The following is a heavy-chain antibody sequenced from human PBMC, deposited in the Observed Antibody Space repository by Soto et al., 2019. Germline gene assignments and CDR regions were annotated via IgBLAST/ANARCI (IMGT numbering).Heavy chain of an antibody. CDR3: ARRTWLLLRAFDI. CDR1: GFTFSSYW. Sequence: GGSLRLSCAASGFTFSSYWMSWVRQAPGKGLEWVANIKQDGSEKYYVDSVKGRFTISRDNAKNSLYLQMNSLRAEDTAVYYCARRTWLLLRAFDIWGQGTMVTVSS. J-gene: IGHJ3*02. CDR2: IKQDGSEK. D-gene: IGHD3-22*01. V-gene: IGHV3-7*03.